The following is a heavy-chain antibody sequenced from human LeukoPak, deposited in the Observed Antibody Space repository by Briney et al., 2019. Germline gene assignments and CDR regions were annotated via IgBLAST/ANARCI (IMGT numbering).Heavy chain of an antibody. CDR2: IKSKTDGGTT. Sequence: AGGSLRLSCAASGFTFSNAWMNWVRQAPGKGLEWVGRIKSKTDGGTTDYAAPVKGRFTISRDDSKNPLYLQMNSLKTEDTAVYYCTTDNIVLINSRFDYWGQGTLVTVSS. D-gene: IGHD2-8*01. J-gene: IGHJ4*02. CDR1: GFTFSNAW. CDR3: TTDNIVLINSRFDY. V-gene: IGHV3-15*01.